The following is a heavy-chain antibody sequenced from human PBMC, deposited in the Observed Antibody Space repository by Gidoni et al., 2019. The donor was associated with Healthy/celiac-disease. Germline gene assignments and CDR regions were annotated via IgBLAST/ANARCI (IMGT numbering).Heavy chain of an antibody. Sequence: QFQLVQSGAEVKKPGSSVKVSCKASGGTFSSYAISWVRQAPGQGLEWMGRIIPILGIANYAQKFQGRVTITADKSTSTAYMELSSLRSEDTAVYYCARESPPVEQWPPRAFDIWGQGTMVTVSS. D-gene: IGHD6-19*01. J-gene: IGHJ3*02. CDR2: IIPILGIA. V-gene: IGHV1-69*04. CDR3: ARESPPVEQWPPRAFDI. CDR1: GGTFSSYA.